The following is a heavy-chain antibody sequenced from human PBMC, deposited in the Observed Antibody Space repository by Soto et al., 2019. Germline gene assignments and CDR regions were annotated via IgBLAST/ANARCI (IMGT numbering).Heavy chain of an antibody. CDR3: ARDTPLSGFLFSPTGPYYYGMDV. CDR2: IYYSGST. Sequence: SETLSLTCTVSGGSISSGGYYWSWIRQHPGKGLEWIGYIYYSGSTYYNPSRKSRVTRSGDTSKNQCYLKLSTETAGDTAVYCCARDTPLSGFLFSPTGPYYYGMDVWGQGTTVPVSS. D-gene: IGHD5-12*01. CDR1: GGSISSGGYY. J-gene: IGHJ6*02. V-gene: IGHV4-31*03.